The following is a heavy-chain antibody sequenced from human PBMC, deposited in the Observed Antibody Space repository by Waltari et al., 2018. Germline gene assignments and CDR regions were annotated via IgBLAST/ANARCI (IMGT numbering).Heavy chain of an antibody. CDR1: GYSFSSDW. J-gene: IGHJ4*02. Sequence: ELQLVQYGAAVKKPGESLRISCKRSGYSFSSDWIAWVGQVPGKGLEWMGIIYPGDSDIRYKPSFEGQVTFSADKSTNTAYLQWSSLKASDTAMYYCARRFTSGWYFDYWGQGTLVTVSS. V-gene: IGHV5-51*01. CDR2: IYPGDSDI. D-gene: IGHD6-19*01. CDR3: ARRFTSGWYFDY.